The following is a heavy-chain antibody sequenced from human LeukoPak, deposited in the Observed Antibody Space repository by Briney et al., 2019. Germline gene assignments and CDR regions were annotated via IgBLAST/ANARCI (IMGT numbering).Heavy chain of an antibody. CDR3: ARDLLAMIPSFSEEY. D-gene: IGHD5-12*01. CDR1: GFTFTSYG. J-gene: IGHJ4*02. CDR2: ISANNGNT. Sequence: GASVKVSCKASGFTFTSYGFSWVRQAPGQGLEWMGWISANNGNTIYAQKLQGRVTMTTDTSSTTAYMELRSLRSDDTAMYYCARDLLAMIPSFSEEYWGQGTLVIVSS. V-gene: IGHV1-18*01.